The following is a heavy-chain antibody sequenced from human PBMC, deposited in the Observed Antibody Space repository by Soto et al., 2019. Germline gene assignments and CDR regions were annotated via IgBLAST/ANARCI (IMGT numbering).Heavy chain of an antibody. CDR1: GGSISSGGYS. D-gene: IGHD2-2*01. CDR3: ARVYAGSNCISTSCYSRSGTLDP. Sequence: PSETLSLTCAVSGGSISSGGYSWSWIRQPPGKGLEWIGYIYHSGSTYYNPSLKSRVTISVDRSKNQFSLKLSSVTAADTAVYYCARVYAGSNCISTSCYSRSGTLDPWGQGTLVTVSS. CDR2: IYHSGST. V-gene: IGHV4-30-2*01. J-gene: IGHJ5*02.